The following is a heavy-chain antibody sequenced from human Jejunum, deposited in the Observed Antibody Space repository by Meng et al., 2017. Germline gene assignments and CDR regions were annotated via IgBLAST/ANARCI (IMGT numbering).Heavy chain of an antibody. CDR1: GFTFSSYW. V-gene: IGHV3-74*01. D-gene: IGHD4-11*01. J-gene: IGHJ4*02. CDR3: ARVQKGYCDY. CDR2: MNFDAGTI. Sequence: EGHVVKSGGALVQPGVSLRLSCAASGFTFSSYWIHWGRQAPGEGLKWVTQMNFDAGTITYADSVKGRFTISRDNAKNTLYLQMNSLRVEDTAVYFCARVQKGYCDYSGQGTLVTVSS.